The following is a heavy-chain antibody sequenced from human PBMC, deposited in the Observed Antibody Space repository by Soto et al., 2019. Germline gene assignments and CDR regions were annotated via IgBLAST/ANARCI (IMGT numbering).Heavy chain of an antibody. V-gene: IGHV4-59*01. J-gene: IGHJ4*02. CDR1: SGSISTYY. CDR2: IYYSAST. CDR3: ARDRVGYGDYFDY. D-gene: IGHD4-17*01. Sequence: PSETLSLTCTVSSGSISTYYWSWIRQPPGKGLQWIGYIYYSASTNYNPSLKSRVTISVDTSKNQFSLKLSSVTAADTAVYYCARDRVGYGDYFDYWGQGTLVTVSS.